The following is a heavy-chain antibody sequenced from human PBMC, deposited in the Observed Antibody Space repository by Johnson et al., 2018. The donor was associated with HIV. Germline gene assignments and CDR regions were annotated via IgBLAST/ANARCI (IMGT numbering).Heavy chain of an antibody. CDR2: IRYDGSNK. Sequence: VQLVESGGGVVQPGGSLRLSCAASGFTFSSYGMHWVRQAPGKGLEWVAFIRYDGSNKYYADSVKGRFTISRDNSKNTLYLQMNSLRAEETAVYYCARGIAVSNWVDMWGQGTKVTVSS. J-gene: IGHJ3*02. CDR3: ARGIAVSNWVDM. V-gene: IGHV3-30*02. D-gene: IGHD6-19*01. CDR1: GFTFSSYG.